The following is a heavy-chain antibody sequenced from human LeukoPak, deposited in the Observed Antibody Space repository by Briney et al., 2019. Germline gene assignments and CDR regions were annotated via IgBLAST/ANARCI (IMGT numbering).Heavy chain of an antibody. J-gene: IGHJ3*01. D-gene: IGHD4-11*01. Sequence: GGSLRLSCAASGFTFSDDYMSWIRQAPGKGLEWVSYISSSGSTIYYADSLKGRFTISRDNAKNSLFLQMNSLRAEDTALYYCARVSAVKYAFDVWGQGTIVTVSS. CDR3: ARVSAVKYAFDV. CDR1: GFTFSDDY. V-gene: IGHV3-11*01. CDR2: ISSSGSTI.